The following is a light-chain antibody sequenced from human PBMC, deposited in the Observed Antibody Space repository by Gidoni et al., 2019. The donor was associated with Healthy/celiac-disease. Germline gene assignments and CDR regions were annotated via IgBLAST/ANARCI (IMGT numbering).Light chain of an antibody. CDR1: QSVSSY. CDR3: QQRSNWPYT. Sequence: EIVLTQSPATLSLSPGERPTLPCRASQSVSSYLAWYQQKPGQAPRLLIYDATNRATGIPARFSGSGSGTDFTHTISSLEPEDFAVYYCQQRSNWPYTFGQGTKLEIK. CDR2: DAT. J-gene: IGKJ2*01. V-gene: IGKV3-11*01.